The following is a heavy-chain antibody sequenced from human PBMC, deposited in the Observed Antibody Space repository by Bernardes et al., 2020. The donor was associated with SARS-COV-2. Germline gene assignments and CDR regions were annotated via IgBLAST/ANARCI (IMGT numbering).Heavy chain of an antibody. CDR1: GFTFSSYE. J-gene: IGHJ6*02. CDR3: LVVPAAMANYYGMDV. Sequence: GGSLRLSCAASGFTFSSYEMNWVRQAPGKGLEWVSYISSSGSTIYYADSVKGRFTISSDNAKNSLYLQMNSLRAEDTAVYYCLVVPAAMANYYGMDVWGQGTTVTVSS. V-gene: IGHV3-48*03. D-gene: IGHD2-2*01. CDR2: ISSSGSTI.